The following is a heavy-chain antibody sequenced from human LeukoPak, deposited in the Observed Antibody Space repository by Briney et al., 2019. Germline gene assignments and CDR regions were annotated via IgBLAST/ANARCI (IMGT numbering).Heavy chain of an antibody. CDR3: PRRESSGIAAY. D-gene: IGHD6-13*01. Sequence: SETLSLTCTVSGGSISSYYWSWIRQPPGKGLEWIGYIYYSGSTNYNPSLKSRVTISVDTSKNQFSLKLCSVTAADTAVYYCPRRESSGIAAYWGQGTLVTVSS. V-gene: IGHV4-59*08. CDR1: GGSISSYY. J-gene: IGHJ4*02. CDR2: IYYSGST.